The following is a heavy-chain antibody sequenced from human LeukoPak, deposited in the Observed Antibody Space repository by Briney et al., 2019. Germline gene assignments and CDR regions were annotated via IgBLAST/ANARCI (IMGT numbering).Heavy chain of an antibody. V-gene: IGHV3-7*01. CDR3: ARWYSSSKRYYGMDV. D-gene: IGHD6-13*01. CDR2: IKQDGSEK. Sequence: PGGSLRLSCAASGFTFRSYWMSWVRQAPGKGLEWVANIKQDGSEKYYVDSVKGRFTISRDNAKNSLYLQMNSLRAEDTAVYYCARWYSSSKRYYGMDVWGQGTTVTVSS. CDR1: GFTFRSYW. J-gene: IGHJ6*02.